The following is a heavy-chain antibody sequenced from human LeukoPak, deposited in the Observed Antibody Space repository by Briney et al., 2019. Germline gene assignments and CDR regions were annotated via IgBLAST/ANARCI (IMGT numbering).Heavy chain of an antibody. J-gene: IGHJ4*02. CDR2: MNPNSGNT. Sequence: ASVKVSCKASGYTFTSYDINWVRQATGQGLEWMGWMNPNSGNTGYAQKFQGRVTMTRNTSISTAYMELSSLRSEDTAVYYCARGPYYYDSRGSIIDYWGQGTLVTVSS. D-gene: IGHD3-22*01. V-gene: IGHV1-8*01. CDR3: ARGPYYYDSRGSIIDY. CDR1: GYTFTSYD.